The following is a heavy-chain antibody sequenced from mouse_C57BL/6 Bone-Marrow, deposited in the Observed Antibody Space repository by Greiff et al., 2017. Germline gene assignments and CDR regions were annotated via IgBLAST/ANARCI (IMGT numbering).Heavy chain of an antibody. D-gene: IGHD2-4*01. CDR2: IYPGDGDT. CDR3: ARRRITTGYYYAMDY. CDR1: GYAFSSSW. Sequence: VQLQQSGPELVKPGASVKISCKASGYAFSSSWMNWVKQRPGKGLEWIGRIYPGDGDTNYNGKFKGKATLTADKSSSTAYMQLSSLTSEDSAVYFCARRRITTGYYYAMDYWGQGTSVTVSS. J-gene: IGHJ4*01. V-gene: IGHV1-82*01.